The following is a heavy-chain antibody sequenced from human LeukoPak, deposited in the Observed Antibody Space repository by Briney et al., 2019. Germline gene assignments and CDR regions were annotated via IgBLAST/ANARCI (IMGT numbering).Heavy chain of an antibody. CDR3: AKVGIAARTGGAYYFDY. Sequence: PGGSLGLSCAASGFTSSSYGMHWVRQAPGKGLEWVAFIRYDGSNKYYADSVKGRFTISRDNSKNTLYLQMNSLRAEDTAVYYCAKVGIAARTGGAYYFDYWGQGTLVTVSS. V-gene: IGHV3-30*02. CDR1: GFTSSSYG. J-gene: IGHJ4*02. D-gene: IGHD6-6*01. CDR2: IRYDGSNK.